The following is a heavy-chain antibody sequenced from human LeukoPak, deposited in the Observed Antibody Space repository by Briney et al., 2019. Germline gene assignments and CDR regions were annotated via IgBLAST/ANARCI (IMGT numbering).Heavy chain of an antibody. CDR2: IKQDGSEK. D-gene: IGHD2-2*01. Sequence: GGSLRLSCATSGFNFNTYWMSWVRQAPGKGLEWVANIKQDGSEKYYVDSVKGRFTISRDNAKNSLYLQMNSLRAEDTAVYYCARAYCSSTSCSPYYYYYYMDVWGKGTTVTVSS. CDR1: GFNFNTYW. CDR3: ARAYCSSTSCSPYYYYYYMDV. J-gene: IGHJ6*03. V-gene: IGHV3-7*01.